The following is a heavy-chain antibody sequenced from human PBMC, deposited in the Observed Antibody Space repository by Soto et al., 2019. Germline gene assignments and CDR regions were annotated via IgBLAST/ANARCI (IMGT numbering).Heavy chain of an antibody. D-gene: IGHD1-1*01. Sequence: LGESLKISCKGSGYSFTSYWIGWVRQMPGKGLEWMGIIYPGDSDTRYSPSFQGQVTISADKSISTAYLQWSSLKASDTAMYYCARLLERPYDAFDIWGQGTMVTVSS. CDR1: GYSFTSYW. V-gene: IGHV5-51*01. CDR2: IYPGDSDT. CDR3: ARLLERPYDAFDI. J-gene: IGHJ3*02.